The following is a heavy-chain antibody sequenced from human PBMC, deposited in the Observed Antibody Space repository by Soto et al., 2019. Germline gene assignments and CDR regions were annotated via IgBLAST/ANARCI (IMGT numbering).Heavy chain of an antibody. J-gene: IGHJ6*02. Sequence: PGESLKISCKGSGYSFTSYWIGWVRQMPGKGLEWMGIIYPGDSDTRYSPSFQGQVTISADKSISTAYLQWSSLKASDTAMYYCARPTYAGYYYYGMDVWGQGTTVTVSS. D-gene: IGHD2-8*01. V-gene: IGHV5-51*01. CDR2: IYPGDSDT. CDR1: GYSFTSYW. CDR3: ARPTYAGYYYYGMDV.